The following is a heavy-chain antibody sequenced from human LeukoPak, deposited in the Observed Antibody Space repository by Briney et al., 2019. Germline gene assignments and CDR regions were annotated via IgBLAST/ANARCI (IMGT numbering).Heavy chain of an antibody. J-gene: IGHJ4*02. V-gene: IGHV3-23*01. CDR2: ISGSGGST. CDR1: GFTFSSYA. CDR3: AKGKIVLVTAALDY. Sequence: PGGSLRLSCAASGFTFSSYAMSWVRQAPGKGLEWVSAISGSGGSTYYADSVKGRFTISRDNSKNTLYLQMNSLRAEDTAVYYCAKGKIVLVTAALDYWGQGTLVTVSS. D-gene: IGHD2-21*02.